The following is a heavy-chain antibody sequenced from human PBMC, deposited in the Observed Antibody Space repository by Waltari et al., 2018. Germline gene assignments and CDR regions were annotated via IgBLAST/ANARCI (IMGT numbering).Heavy chain of an antibody. D-gene: IGHD6-19*01. CDR3: AREGAEQWVVEDYGMDV. CDR2: IGSSSSFM. CDR1: GFKFSASA. J-gene: IGHJ6*02. Sequence: EVQLVESGGGLVKPGGSLRLSCFASGFKFSASALNWARQAPGKGLEWVSSIGSSSSFMDYADSVRGRFTVSRDNAKNTLYLQRDTLRAEDTAVYYCAREGAEQWVVEDYGMDVWGQGTTVTVSS. V-gene: IGHV3-21*02.